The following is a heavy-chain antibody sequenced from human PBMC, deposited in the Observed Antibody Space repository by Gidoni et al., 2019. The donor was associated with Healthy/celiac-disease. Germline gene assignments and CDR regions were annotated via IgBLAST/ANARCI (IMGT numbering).Heavy chain of an antibody. CDR1: GGSISSYY. V-gene: IGHV4-59*08. CDR2: IYYSGST. J-gene: IGHJ4*02. CDR3: ARQQYSYGYIDY. Sequence: QVQLQESGPGLVKPSETLSLTCAVSGGSISSYYWSWIRQPPGKGLEWIGYIYYSGSTNYNPSIKSRVTISVDTSKNQFSLKLSSVTAADTAVYYCARQQYSYGYIDYWGQGTLVTVSS. D-gene: IGHD5-18*01.